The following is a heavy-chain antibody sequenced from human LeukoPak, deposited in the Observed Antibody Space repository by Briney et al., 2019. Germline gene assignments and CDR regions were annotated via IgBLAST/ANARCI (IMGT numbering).Heavy chain of an antibody. J-gene: IGHJ6*03. CDR3: ARGYYMDV. V-gene: IGHV4-38-2*02. Sequence: SETLSLTCTVSGYSISSGYYWGWIRPPPGKGLEWIGSIYHSGTTYYNPSLKSRVTISVDTSENQFSLKLSSVTAADTAVYYCARGYYMDVWGKGTTVTVSS. CDR1: GYSISSGYY. CDR2: IYHSGTT.